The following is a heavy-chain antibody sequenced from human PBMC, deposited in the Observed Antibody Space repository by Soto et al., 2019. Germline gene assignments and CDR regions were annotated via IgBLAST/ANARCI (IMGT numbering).Heavy chain of an antibody. CDR1: GYTFTSYA. V-gene: IGHV1-3*01. CDR3: ARDYISGYSSGWTESWFDP. J-gene: IGHJ5*02. CDR2: INAGNGNT. Sequence: ASVKVSCKASGYTFTSYAMHWVRQAPGQRLEWMGWINAGNGNTKYSQKFQGRVTITRDTSASTAYMELSSLRSEDTAVYYCARDYISGYSSGWTESWFDPWGQGTLVTVSS. D-gene: IGHD6-19*01.